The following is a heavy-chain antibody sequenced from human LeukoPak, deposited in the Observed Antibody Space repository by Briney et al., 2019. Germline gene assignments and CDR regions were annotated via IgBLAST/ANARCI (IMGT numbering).Heavy chain of an antibody. V-gene: IGHV4-39*01. CDR3: ARHDVAGRTNRFDP. J-gene: IGHJ5*02. CDR1: GFTFSTYS. CDR2: IHYSGST. Sequence: GSLRLSCAASGFTFSTYSMTWIRQPPGKGLEWIASIHYSGSTYSNPSLKSRVTILVDTSRNQISLKLSSVTAVDTAVYYCARHDVAGRTNRFDPWGQGTLVTVSS. D-gene: IGHD6-19*01.